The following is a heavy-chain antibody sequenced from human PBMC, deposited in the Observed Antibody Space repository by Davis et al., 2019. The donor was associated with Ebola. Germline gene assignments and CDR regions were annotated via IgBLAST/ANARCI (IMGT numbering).Heavy chain of an antibody. V-gene: IGHV3-7*01. CDR1: GFTFSSSW. CDR3: AAEEADTAMVFYYYYGMDV. CDR2: IKQDGSEK. Sequence: PGGSLRLSCAASGFTFSSSWMSWVRQAPGKGLEWVANIKQDGSEKYYVDSVKGRFTVSRDNAKNSLYLQMNSLRDEDTAVYYCAAEEADTAMVFYYYYGMDVWGQGTTVTVSS. D-gene: IGHD5-18*01. J-gene: IGHJ6*02.